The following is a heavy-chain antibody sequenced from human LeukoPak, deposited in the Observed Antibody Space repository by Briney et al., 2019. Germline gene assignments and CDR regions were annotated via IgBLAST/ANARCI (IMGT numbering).Heavy chain of an antibody. CDR3: ARRGGGEEDY. Sequence: PSQTLSLTCTVSGGSISSGGYYWRWIRQHPGKGLEWIGYIYYSGSTYYNPSLKSRVTISVDTSKNQFSLKLSSVTAADTAVYYCARRGGGEEDYWGQGTLVTASS. D-gene: IGHD3-16*01. CDR2: IYYSGST. J-gene: IGHJ4*02. V-gene: IGHV4-31*03. CDR1: GGSISSGGYY.